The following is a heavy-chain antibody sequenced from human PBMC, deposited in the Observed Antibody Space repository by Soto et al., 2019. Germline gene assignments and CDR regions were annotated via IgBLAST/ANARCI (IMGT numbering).Heavy chain of an antibody. CDR2: IYYSGST. D-gene: IGHD5-12*01. CDR1: YY. CDR3: ARESGGFDLDRDGTDV. J-gene: IGHJ6*04. Sequence: YYRISIHKTPGKGLEWIGYIYYSGSTYYNPSLKSRVTISVDTSKNQFSLKLSSVTAAGTAVYYCARESGGFDLDRDGTDVWGKGTTVTVSS. V-gene: IGHV4-30-4*08.